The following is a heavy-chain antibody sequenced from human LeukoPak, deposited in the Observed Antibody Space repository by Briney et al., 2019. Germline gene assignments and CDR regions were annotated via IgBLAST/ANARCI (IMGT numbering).Heavy chain of an antibody. CDR1: GGSISGSSYF. J-gene: IGHJ6*02. CDR3: ARGPSGAGSYYFYNGMDV. Sequence: PSETLSLTCTVSGGSISGSSYFWGWIRQPPGKGLEWIGYIYYTGRTNYNPSLESRVTISVDTSKNQFSLKLNSVTAADTAVYYCARGPSGAGSYYFYNGMDVWGQGTTVIVSS. D-gene: IGHD6-19*01. V-gene: IGHV4-61*05. CDR2: IYYTGRT.